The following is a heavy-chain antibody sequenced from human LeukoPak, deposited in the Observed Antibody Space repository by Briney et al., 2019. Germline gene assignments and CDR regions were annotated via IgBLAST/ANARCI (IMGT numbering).Heavy chain of an antibody. J-gene: IGHJ3*02. CDR1: GFTFSSYS. V-gene: IGHV3-21*01. CDR3: AREGIVVVRAFDI. CDR2: ISSSSSYI. Sequence: GGSLRLSCAASGFTFSSYSMNWVRQAPGKGLEWVSSISSSSSYIYYADSVKGRFTISRDNAKNSLYLQMNSLRAEDTAVYYCAREGIVVVRAFDIWGQGTMVTVSS. D-gene: IGHD2-2*01.